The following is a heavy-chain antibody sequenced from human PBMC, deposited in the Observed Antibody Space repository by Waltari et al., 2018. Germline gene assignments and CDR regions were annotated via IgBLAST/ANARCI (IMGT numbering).Heavy chain of an antibody. D-gene: IGHD1-26*01. CDR1: GFNFKNFA. V-gene: IGHV3-23*04. CDR3: AKQQGWELFEYFFDY. CDR2: ICSGGDI. Sequence: EVQLVESGGGLVQPGGSLKLSCKVSGFNFKNFAGSWVRQAPGKGLEWVSTICSGGDIFYGDSVKGRFFISRDNSKNTLYLQMNSLRVEDTAVYYCAKQQGWELFEYFFDYWGQGTLVSVS. J-gene: IGHJ4*02.